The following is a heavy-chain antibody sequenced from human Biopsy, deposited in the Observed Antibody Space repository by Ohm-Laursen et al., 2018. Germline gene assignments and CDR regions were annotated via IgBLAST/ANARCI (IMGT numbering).Heavy chain of an antibody. CDR3: ARATNSTGWPYYYFYGMDV. CDR1: GGSISSYQ. J-gene: IGHJ6*02. Sequence: SETLSLTCTVSGGSISSYQWTWIRQPPGKGLEWIGYLYNTGGTNYNPSLKSRVTISVDTSKNQFSLRLNSVTAADTAVYYCARATNSTGWPYYYFYGMDVWGQGTTVTVSS. D-gene: IGHD2/OR15-2a*01. V-gene: IGHV4-59*01. CDR2: LYNTGGT.